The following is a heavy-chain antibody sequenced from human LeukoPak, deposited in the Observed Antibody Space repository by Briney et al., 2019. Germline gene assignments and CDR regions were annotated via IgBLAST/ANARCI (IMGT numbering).Heavy chain of an antibody. CDR3: ARGIRYNWNDALGTTPWPCDY. J-gene: IGHJ4*02. CDR2: IIPIFGTA. V-gene: IGHV1-69*06. D-gene: IGHD1-1*01. CDR1: GGTFSSYA. Sequence: GASVKVSCKASGGTFSSYAISWVRQAPGQGLEWMGGIIPIFGTANYAQKFQGRVTITADKSTSTAYMELSSLRSEDTAVYYCARGIRYNWNDALGTTPWPCDYWGQGTLVTVSS.